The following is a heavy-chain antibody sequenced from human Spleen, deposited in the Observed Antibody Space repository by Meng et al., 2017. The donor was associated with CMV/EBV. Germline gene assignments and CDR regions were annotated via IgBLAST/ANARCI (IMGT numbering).Heavy chain of an antibody. CDR3: AREDQYQLGGMDV. V-gene: IGHV3-11*01. J-gene: IGHJ6*02. D-gene: IGHD2-2*01. Sequence: GGSLRLSCAASGFIFSATAIHWVRQASGKGLEWVSYISSSGSTIYYADSVKGRFTISRDNAKNSLYLQMNSLRAEDTAVYYCAREDQYQLGGMDVWGQGTTVTVSS. CDR2: ISSSGSTI. CDR1: GFIFSATA.